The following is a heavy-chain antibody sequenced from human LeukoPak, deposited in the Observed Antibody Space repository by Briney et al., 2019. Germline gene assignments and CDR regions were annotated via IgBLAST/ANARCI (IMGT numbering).Heavy chain of an antibody. V-gene: IGHV3-7*01. CDR1: GFNFRDYW. Sequence: GGSLRLSCAVSGFNFRDYWMSWVRQAPGKGLEWVANINEDGSEKYYVDSVKGRVTTSRDNAKNSLFLQMNSLRVEDTAVYYCVRTHLVRGVIRNYYYGMDVWGQGTTVIVSS. CDR2: INEDGSEK. J-gene: IGHJ6*02. D-gene: IGHD3-10*01. CDR3: VRTHLVRGVIRNYYYGMDV.